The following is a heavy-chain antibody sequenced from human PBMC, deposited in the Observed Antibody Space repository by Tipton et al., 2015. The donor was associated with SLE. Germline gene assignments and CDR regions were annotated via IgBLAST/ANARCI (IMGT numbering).Heavy chain of an antibody. D-gene: IGHD3-22*01. Sequence: QSGPEAKKPGASVKVSCKASGYTFTGYYMHWVRQAPGQVLEWMGWINPNSGGTNYAQKFQGRVTMTRDTSISTAYMELSRLRSDDTAVYYCARSYYYDSSGSLGEYFQHWGQGSLVTVSS. CDR1: GYTFTGYY. CDR2: INPNSGGT. V-gene: IGHV1-2*02. CDR3: ARSYYYDSSGSLGEYFQH. J-gene: IGHJ1*01.